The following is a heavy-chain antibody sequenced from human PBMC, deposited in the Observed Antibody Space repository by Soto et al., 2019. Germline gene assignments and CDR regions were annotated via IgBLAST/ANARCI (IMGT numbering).Heavy chain of an antibody. CDR2: TYYRSNWRH. CDR3: ARGVAGSGFDL. D-gene: IGHD6-19*01. V-gene: IGHV6-1*01. Sequence: SQTRSLTCAISGDSVSSNTAAWNWIRSPPSRGLEWLGRTYYRSNWRHDYAVSVKSRITVNPDTSKNHFSLQLNSVTPDDTAVYYCARGVAGSGFDLWGQGTLVTVSS. J-gene: IGHJ4*02. CDR1: GDSVSSNTAA.